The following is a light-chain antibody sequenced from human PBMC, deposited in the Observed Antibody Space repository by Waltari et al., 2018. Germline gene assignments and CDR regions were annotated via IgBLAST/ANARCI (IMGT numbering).Light chain of an antibody. Sequence: DVVLTQSPLSLPVTLGQPASISCRSSPSLLHSNGNTYLIWFQQRPGQSPRRLIYTVSNRDSGVPDRFSGSGSGTDFTLKISRVEAEDVGVYYCMQGIHWPRTFGQGTKVEIK. CDR1: PSLLHSNGNTY. V-gene: IGKV2-30*02. CDR2: TVS. J-gene: IGKJ1*01. CDR3: MQGIHWPRT.